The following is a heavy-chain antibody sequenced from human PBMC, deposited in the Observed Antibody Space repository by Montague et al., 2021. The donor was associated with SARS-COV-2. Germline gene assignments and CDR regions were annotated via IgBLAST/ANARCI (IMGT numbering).Heavy chain of an antibody. Sequence: TLSLTCTVSGGSIRSGSYNWSWIRQSAGKGLEWIGRIYTRGGTYYNPSLKSRVTISIDTSKNQLSLKLSSVTAADAAMYYCAGSGEGGTSWPFDYWGQGTLVTVSS. V-gene: IGHV4-61*02. D-gene: IGHD6-13*01. CDR2: IYTRGGT. CDR1: GGSIRSGSYN. J-gene: IGHJ4*02. CDR3: AGSGEGGTSWPFDY.